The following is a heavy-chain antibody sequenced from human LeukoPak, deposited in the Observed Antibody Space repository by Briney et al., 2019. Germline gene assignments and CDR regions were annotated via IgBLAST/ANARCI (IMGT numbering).Heavy chain of an antibody. CDR1: GFTFSSYA. CDR3: ARELDYDSSGYSDY. D-gene: IGHD3-22*01. V-gene: IGHV3-23*01. Sequence: GGSLRLSCAASGFTFSSYAMSWVRQAPGKGLEWVSAISGSGGSTYYADSVKGRFTISRDNSKNTLYLQMNSLRAEDTAVYYCARELDYDSSGYSDYWGQGTLVTVSS. J-gene: IGHJ4*02. CDR2: ISGSGGST.